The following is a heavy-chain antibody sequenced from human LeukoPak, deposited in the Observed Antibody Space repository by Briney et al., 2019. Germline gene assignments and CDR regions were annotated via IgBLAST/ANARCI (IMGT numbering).Heavy chain of an antibody. V-gene: IGHV4-34*01. Sequence: SETLSLTCAVYGGSFSGYYWSWIRQPPGKGLEWIGEINHSGSTNYKPSLMSGFIISVDTSTNQSSLSLSSVPAADTAVYSCARVFSPPVIHYDSSDYIGDAFDIWGQGTMVTVSS. CDR2: INHSGST. CDR1: GGSFSGYY. J-gene: IGHJ3*02. D-gene: IGHD3-22*01. CDR3: ARVFSPPVIHYDSSDYIGDAFDI.